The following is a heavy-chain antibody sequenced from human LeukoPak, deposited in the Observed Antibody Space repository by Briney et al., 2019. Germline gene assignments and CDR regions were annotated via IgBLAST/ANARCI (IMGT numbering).Heavy chain of an antibody. CDR2: IRDSGEA. J-gene: IGHJ5*02. Sequence: GGSLRLSCAVSGFRVSDYYMSWVRQAPGKGLEWVGLIRDSGEAFYADFVRGRFAISRDESENTLYLQMNSLRVEDTAVYFCAGIPGAFQNGVGLDPWAREPRSLSPQ. D-gene: IGHD3-10*01. CDR1: GFRVSDYY. V-gene: IGHV3-66*02. CDR3: AGIPGAFQNGVGLDP.